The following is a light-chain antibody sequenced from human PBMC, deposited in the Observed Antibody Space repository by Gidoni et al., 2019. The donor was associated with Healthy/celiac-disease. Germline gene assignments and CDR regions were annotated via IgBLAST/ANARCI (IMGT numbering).Light chain of an antibody. V-gene: IGKV1-5*03. J-gene: IGKJ5*01. CDR1: QSISSL. CDR2: KAS. Sequence: IQMTQSPSTLSASVGDRVTITCRASQSISSLLAWYQQKPGKAPKLLIYKASSLESGVPSRFSGSGSGTEFTLTISSLQPDDFATYYCQQYNSYLITFGQGTRLEIK. CDR3: QQYNSYLIT.